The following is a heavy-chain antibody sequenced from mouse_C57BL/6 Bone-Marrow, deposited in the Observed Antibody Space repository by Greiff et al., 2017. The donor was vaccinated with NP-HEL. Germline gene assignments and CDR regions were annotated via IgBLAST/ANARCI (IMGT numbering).Heavy chain of an antibody. Sequence: VQLQQPGAELVKPGASVKLSCKASGYTFTSYWMHWVKQRPGQGLEWIGMIHPDSGSTNYNEKFKSKATLTVDKSSSTAYMQLSSLTSEDSAVYDCARALYYGSSPFGGWGKGTTLTV. CDR2: IHPDSGST. CDR1: GYTFTSYW. J-gene: IGHJ2*01. D-gene: IGHD1-1*01. CDR3: ARALYYGSSPFGG. V-gene: IGHV1-64*01.